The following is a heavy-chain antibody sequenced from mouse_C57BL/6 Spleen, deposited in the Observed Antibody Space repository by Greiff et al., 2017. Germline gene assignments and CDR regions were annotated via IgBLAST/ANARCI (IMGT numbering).Heavy chain of an antibody. D-gene: IGHD2-5*01. Sequence: QVQLQQSGAELARPGASVKLSCKASGYTFTSYGISWVKQRPGQGLEWIGEIYPRSGNTYYNEKFKGKATLTADKSSSTAYMELRSLTSEDSAVYFCARRSNSFAYWGQGTLVTVSA. CDR3: ARRSNSFAY. J-gene: IGHJ3*01. CDR2: IYPRSGNT. V-gene: IGHV1-81*01. CDR1: GYTFTSYG.